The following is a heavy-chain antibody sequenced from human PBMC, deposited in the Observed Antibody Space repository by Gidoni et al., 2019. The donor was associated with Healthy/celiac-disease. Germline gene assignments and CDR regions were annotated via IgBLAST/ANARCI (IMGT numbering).Heavy chain of an antibody. D-gene: IGHD1-26*01. CDR1: GFTFSSYG. J-gene: IGHJ3*02. CDR3: AKEWDSGSYSDAFDI. Sequence: QVQLVESGGGVVQPGRSLRLSCAASGFTFSSYGMHWVRQAPGKGLEWVAVISYDGSNKYYADSVKGRFTISRDNSKNTLYLQMNSLRAEDTAVYYCAKEWDSGSYSDAFDIWGQGTMVTVSS. V-gene: IGHV3-30*18. CDR2: ISYDGSNK.